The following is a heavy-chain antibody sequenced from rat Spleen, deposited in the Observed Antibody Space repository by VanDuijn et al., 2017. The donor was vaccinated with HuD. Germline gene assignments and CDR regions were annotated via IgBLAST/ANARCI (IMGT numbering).Heavy chain of an antibody. CDR2: ISYDGSVT. V-gene: IGHV5-29*01. J-gene: IGHJ2*01. CDR1: GFTFSDYG. Sequence: EVQLVESDGGLVQPGRSLKLSCAASGFTFSDYGMAWVRQAPTKGLEWVATISYDGSVTYYRDSMKGRFTISRDTAKSTLYLQMNSLRSEDTATYYCTRAPYGYFDYWGQGVVVTVSS. CDR3: TRAPYGYFDY. D-gene: IGHD1-3*01.